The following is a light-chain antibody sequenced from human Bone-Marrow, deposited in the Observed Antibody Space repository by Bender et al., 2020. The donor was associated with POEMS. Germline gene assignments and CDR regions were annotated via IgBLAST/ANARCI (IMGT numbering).Light chain of an antibody. CDR3: SSYTSSSPL. Sequence: QSTLTQPASVSASPGQSITISCIGTSSDIGSYVSWYQQHPGKAPKLMIYEVYSRPSDISNRFSGSKTGNTASLTISGLQADDEADYFCSSYTSSSPLFGGGTKLSVL. CDR1: SSDIGSY. V-gene: IGLV2-14*03. CDR2: EVY. J-gene: IGLJ2*01.